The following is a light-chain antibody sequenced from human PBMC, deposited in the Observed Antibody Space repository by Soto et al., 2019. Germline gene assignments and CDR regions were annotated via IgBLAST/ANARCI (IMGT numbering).Light chain of an antibody. CDR3: GTWDSSLSDVV. CDR2: DNN. J-gene: IGLJ2*01. CDR1: SSNIGNNY. Sequence: VLTQPPSVSAAPGQKVTISCSGSSSNIGNNYVSWYQQLPGTAPKLLIYDNNKRPSGIPDRFSGSKSGTSATLGITGLQTGDEADYYCGTWDSSLSDVVFGGGTQLTVL. V-gene: IGLV1-51*01.